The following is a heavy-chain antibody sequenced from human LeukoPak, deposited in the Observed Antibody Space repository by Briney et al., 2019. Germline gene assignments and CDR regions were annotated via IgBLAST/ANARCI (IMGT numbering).Heavy chain of an antibody. CDR2: MNPNSGNT. D-gene: IGHD6-19*01. J-gene: IGHJ6*02. V-gene: IGHV1-8*01. Sequence: GASVKVSCKASGYTFTSYDINWVRQATGQGLEWMGWMNPNSGNTGYAQKFQGRVTMTRDTSTSTVYMELSSLRSEDTAVYYCARERAVAEGMDVWGQGTTVTVSS. CDR1: GYTFTSYD. CDR3: ARERAVAEGMDV.